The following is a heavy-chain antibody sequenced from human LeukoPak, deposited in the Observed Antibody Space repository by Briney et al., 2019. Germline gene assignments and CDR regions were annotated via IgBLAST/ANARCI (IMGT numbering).Heavy chain of an antibody. D-gene: IGHD3-22*01. CDR1: GFTFSRFW. J-gene: IGHJ5*02. CDR2: FNPDGSTT. V-gene: IGHV3-74*01. Sequence: GGSLRLSCAACGFTFSRFWMHWVRDAPGKGLVWFSRFNPDGSTTTYADSVKGRFTISRDNAKNTVYLQKNSLRAEDTALYHCVRVLSGSWDWFDPWGEGTLVTVSS. CDR3: VRVLSGSWDWFDP.